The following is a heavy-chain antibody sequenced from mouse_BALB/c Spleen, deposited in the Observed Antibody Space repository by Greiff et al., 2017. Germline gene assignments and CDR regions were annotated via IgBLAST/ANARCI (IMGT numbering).Heavy chain of an antibody. CDR3: NAGGYFDY. J-gene: IGHJ2*01. CDR2: IDPENGDT. CDR1: GFNIKDYY. Sequence: VQLKESGAELVRSGASVKLSCTASGFNIKDYYMHWVKQRPEQGLEWIGWIDPENGDTEYAPKFQGKATMTADTSSNTAYLQLSSLTSEDTAVYYFNAGGYFDYWGEGTTLTVSS. V-gene: IGHV14-4*02.